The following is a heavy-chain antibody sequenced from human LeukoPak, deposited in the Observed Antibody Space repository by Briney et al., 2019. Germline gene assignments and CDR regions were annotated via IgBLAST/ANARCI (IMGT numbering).Heavy chain of an antibody. Sequence: SETLSLTCSVSGGSISNYYWSWIRQPPGKGLEWIGYIYYSGSTNYNPSLKSRVTISVDTSKNQLSLKLTPVTAADTAVYYCAREAGRVFDYWGQGTLVTVSS. CDR1: GGSISNYY. CDR2: IYYSGST. V-gene: IGHV4-59*01. D-gene: IGHD3-16*01. CDR3: AREAGRVFDY. J-gene: IGHJ4*02.